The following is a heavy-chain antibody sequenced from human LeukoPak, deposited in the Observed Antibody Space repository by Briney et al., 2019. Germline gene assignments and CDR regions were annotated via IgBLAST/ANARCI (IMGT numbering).Heavy chain of an antibody. J-gene: IGHJ4*02. CDR1: GDSVSSNSAA. V-gene: IGHV6-1*01. CDR2: TYYRSNWYN. CDR3: ARDPGGNSYGYFDY. D-gene: IGHD4-23*01. Sequence: SQTLSLTCAFSGDSVSSNSAAWNWIRQSPSRGLEWLGRTYYRSNWYNDYELSVKSRISINPDTSKNQFSLQLKSVTPEDTAVYYCARDPGGNSYGYFDYWGQGTLVTVSS.